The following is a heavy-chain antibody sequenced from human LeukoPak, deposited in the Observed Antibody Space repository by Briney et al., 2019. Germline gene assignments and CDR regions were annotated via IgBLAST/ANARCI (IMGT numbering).Heavy chain of an antibody. CDR1: GFTFSDYA. CDR3: AKSGRGYSYGDFAY. Sequence: PGGSLRLSCAASGFTFSDYAMNWVRQAPGKGLQWVSSISGPGGNTYYADSVRGRFTISRDNSKNTLYLQMNSLRAEETALYYCAKSGRGYSYGDFAYWGQGTLVTVSS. V-gene: IGHV3-23*01. CDR2: ISGPGGNT. D-gene: IGHD5-18*01. J-gene: IGHJ4*02.